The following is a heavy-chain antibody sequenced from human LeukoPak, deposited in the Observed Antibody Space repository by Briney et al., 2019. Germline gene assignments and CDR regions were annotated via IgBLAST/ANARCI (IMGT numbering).Heavy chain of an antibody. CDR2: ISSSSSYI. Sequence: PGGSLRLSCAASGFTVSSYSMNWVRQAPGKGLEWVSSISSSSSYIYYADSVKGRFTISRDNAKNSLYLQMNSLRAEDTAVYYCALGDQLLPFDYWGQGTLLTVSS. D-gene: IGHD2-2*01. CDR1: GFTVSSYS. J-gene: IGHJ4*02. V-gene: IGHV3-21*01. CDR3: ALGDQLLPFDY.